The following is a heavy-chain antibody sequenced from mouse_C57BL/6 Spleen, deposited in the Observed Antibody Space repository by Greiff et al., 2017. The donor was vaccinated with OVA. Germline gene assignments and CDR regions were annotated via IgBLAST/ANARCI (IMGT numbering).Heavy chain of an antibody. D-gene: IGHD2-4*01. J-gene: IGHJ4*01. Sequence: EVQLVESGGGLVQPGGSLKLSCAASGFTFSDYYMYWVRQTPEKRLEWVAYISNGGGSTYYPDTVKGRFTISRDNAKNTLYLQMSRLKSEDTAMYYCARRYDYDVGYAMDYWGQGTSVTVSS. CDR2: ISNGGGST. V-gene: IGHV5-12*01. CDR3: ARRYDYDVGYAMDY. CDR1: GFTFSDYY.